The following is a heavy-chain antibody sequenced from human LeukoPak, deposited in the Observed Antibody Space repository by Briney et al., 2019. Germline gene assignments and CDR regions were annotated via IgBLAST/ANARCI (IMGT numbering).Heavy chain of an antibody. V-gene: IGHV1-69*05. J-gene: IGHJ4*02. CDR1: GDTFSSYA. D-gene: IGHD1-7*01. CDR3: ARAVVTGTPDDY. Sequence: GASVKVSCKASGDTFSSYAISWVRQAPGQGLEWMGRIIPIFGTANYAQKFQGRVTITTDESTSTAYMELSSLRSEDTAVYYCARAVVTGTPDDYWGQGTLVTVSS. CDR2: IIPIFGTA.